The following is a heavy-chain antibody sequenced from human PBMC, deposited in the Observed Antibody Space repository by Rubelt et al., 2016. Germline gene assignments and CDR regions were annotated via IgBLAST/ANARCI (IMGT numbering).Heavy chain of an antibody. D-gene: IGHD2-15*01. CDR3: AGARFCSGGSCWD. CDR2: IHPSGGST. CDR1: GYTFTSYG. J-gene: IGHJ4*02. V-gene: IGHV1-46*03. Sequence: QVQLVQSGAEVKKPGASVKVSCKASGYTFTSYGISWVRQAPGQGLEWMGIIHPSGGSTSYAQQLQDRVTITRDTSTSTVYMELSSLRSEDTAVDYCAGARFCSGGSCWDWGQGTLVTVSS.